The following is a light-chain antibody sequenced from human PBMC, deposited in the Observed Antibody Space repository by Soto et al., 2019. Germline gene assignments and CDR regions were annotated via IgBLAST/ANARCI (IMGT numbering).Light chain of an antibody. Sequence: QSVLTQPASVSGSPGQSITISCTGTSSDVGGYNYVSWYQQHPGKAPTLMIYDVTNRPSGVSNRFSDSKSGNTASLTISGLQAEDEADYYCSSYTSSSFLLFGGGTKFTVL. CDR1: SSDVGGYNY. CDR3: SSYTSSSFLL. V-gene: IGLV2-14*01. J-gene: IGLJ2*01. CDR2: DVT.